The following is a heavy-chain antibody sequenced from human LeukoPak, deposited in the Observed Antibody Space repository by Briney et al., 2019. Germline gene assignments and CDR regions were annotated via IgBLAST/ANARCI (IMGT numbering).Heavy chain of an antibody. V-gene: IGHV3-21*01. CDR1: GFTFSSYS. Sequence: GGSLRLSCAASGFTFSSYSMNWVRQAPGKGLGWVSSISSSSSYIYYADSVKGRFTISRDNAKNSLYLQMNSLRAEDTAVYYCARNTFGFTFDIWGQGTMVAVSS. CDR2: ISSSSSYI. CDR3: ARNTFGFTFDI. J-gene: IGHJ3*02. D-gene: IGHD3-16*01.